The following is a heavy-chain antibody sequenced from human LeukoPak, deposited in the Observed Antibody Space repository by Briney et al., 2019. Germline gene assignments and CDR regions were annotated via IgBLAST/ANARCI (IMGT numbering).Heavy chain of an antibody. CDR1: GFIFSSYS. J-gene: IGHJ4*02. Sequence: GGSLRLSCAASGFIFSSYSMNWVRQAPGKGLEWVSSISSSSSYIYYADSVKGRFTISRDNAKNSLYLQMNSLRAEDTAVYYCARDRSEVWSGYSIDYWGQGTLVTVSS. V-gene: IGHV3-21*01. CDR3: ARDRSEVWSGYSIDY. D-gene: IGHD3-3*01. CDR2: ISSSSSYI.